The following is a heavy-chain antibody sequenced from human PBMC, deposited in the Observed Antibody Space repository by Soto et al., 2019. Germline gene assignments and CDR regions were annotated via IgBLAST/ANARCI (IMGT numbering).Heavy chain of an antibody. D-gene: IGHD6-13*01. CDR3: ARQIAAAGTGWFDP. V-gene: IGHV4-4*07. J-gene: IGHJ5*02. CDR2: IYTSGST. Sequence: SETLSLTCTVSGGSISSYYWSWIRQPAGKGLEWIGRIYTSGSTNYNPSLKSRVTMSVDTSKNQFSLKLSSVTAADTAVYYCARQIAAAGTGWFDPWGQGTRVTVSS. CDR1: GGSISSYY.